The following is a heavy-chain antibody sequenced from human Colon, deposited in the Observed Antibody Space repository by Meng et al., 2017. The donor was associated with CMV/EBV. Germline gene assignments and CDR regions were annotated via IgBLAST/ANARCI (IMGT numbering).Heavy chain of an antibody. Sequence: QVQLVQSGAEVREPGASVKVSCKASGYTFTDYNIHWVRQAPGQGLEWLGIIKTSGGSTGYAQKFQGRVTMTRDTSTSTVYMELSSLRSEDTAMYYCTRDIVLWGQGTLVTVSS. D-gene: IGHD2-15*01. CDR2: IKTSGGST. CDR1: GYTFTDYN. V-gene: IGHV1-46*01. J-gene: IGHJ4*02. CDR3: TRDIVL.